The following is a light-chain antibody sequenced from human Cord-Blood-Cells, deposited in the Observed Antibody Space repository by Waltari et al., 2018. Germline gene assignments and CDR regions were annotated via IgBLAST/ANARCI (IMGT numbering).Light chain of an antibody. CDR3: QQYCSSPLT. Sequence: EIVLTQSPGTLSLSPGERATLSCRASQSVSSSYLAWYQQKPGQAPRLLIYGASSRATCIPDRFSGSGSGTAFTLTISRLEPADFAVYYCQQYCSSPLTFGGGTKVEIK. V-gene: IGKV3-20*01. CDR1: QSVSSSY. CDR2: GAS. J-gene: IGKJ4*01.